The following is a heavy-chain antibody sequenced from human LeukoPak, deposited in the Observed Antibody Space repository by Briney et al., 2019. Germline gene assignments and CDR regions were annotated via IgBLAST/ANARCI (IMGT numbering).Heavy chain of an antibody. J-gene: IGHJ4*02. V-gene: IGHV1-69*04. CDR1: GGTFSSYA. CDR2: IIPILGIA. D-gene: IGHD6-13*01. Sequence: SVKVSCKASGGTFSSYAISWVRQAPGQGLEWVGRIIPILGIANYAQKFQGRVTITADKSTSTAYMELSSLRSEDTAVYYCARAGRISAAAGSFDYWGQGTLVTVSS. CDR3: ARAGRISAAAGSFDY.